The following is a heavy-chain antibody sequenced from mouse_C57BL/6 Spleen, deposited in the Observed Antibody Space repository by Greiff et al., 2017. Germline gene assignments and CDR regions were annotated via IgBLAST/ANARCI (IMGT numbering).Heavy chain of an antibody. Sequence: VQLQQSGAELVRPGTSVKMSCKASGYTFTNYWIGCAKQRPGHDLEWIGDIYPGGGYTNYNEKFKGKATLTADKSSSTAYMQFSSLTSEDSAIYYCARRGDDYDEYYFDYWGQGTTLTVSS. CDR3: ARRGDDYDEYYFDY. J-gene: IGHJ2*01. CDR2: IYPGGGYT. D-gene: IGHD2-4*01. CDR1: GYTFTNYW. V-gene: IGHV1-63*01.